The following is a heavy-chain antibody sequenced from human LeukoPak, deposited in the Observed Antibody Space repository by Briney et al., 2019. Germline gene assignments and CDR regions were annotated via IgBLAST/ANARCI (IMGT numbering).Heavy chain of an antibody. Sequence: PGGSLRLSCAASGMSAFTFSLYGMQWVRQAPGKGLEWVAGIHYDGSRRYYADSVKGRFTISRDNSENTVTLQMHSLRVEDTAVYYCAREVDQYLDYWGQGTLVTVSS. D-gene: IGHD2-2*01. CDR2: IHYDGSRR. CDR1: GMSAFTFSLYG. J-gene: IGHJ4*02. CDR3: AREVDQYLDY. V-gene: IGHV3-30*19.